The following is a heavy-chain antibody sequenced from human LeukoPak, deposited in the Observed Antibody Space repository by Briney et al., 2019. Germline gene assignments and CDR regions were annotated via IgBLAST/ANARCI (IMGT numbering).Heavy chain of an antibody. J-gene: IGHJ4*02. CDR3: AKDSSSWYNSVYFDY. CDR2: ISYDGSNK. CDR1: GLTFSSYG. D-gene: IGHD6-13*01. Sequence: GRSLRLSCAASGLTFSSYGMHWVRQAPGKGLERVAVISYDGSNKYYADSVKGRFTISRDNSKNTLYLQMNSLRAEDTAVYYCAKDSSSWYNSVYFDYWGQGTLVTVSS. V-gene: IGHV3-30*18.